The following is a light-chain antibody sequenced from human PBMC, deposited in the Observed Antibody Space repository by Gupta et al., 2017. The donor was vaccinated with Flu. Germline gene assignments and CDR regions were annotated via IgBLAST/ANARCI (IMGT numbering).Light chain of an antibody. J-gene: IGKJ3*01. V-gene: IGKV3-15*01. CDR2: GAS. CDR3: QQYNRWPPYT. CDR1: RDSNSD. Sequence: EVVMTQSPDTLSVSPGERATLSCRASRDSNSDLAWYQQKPGQAPRLLIHGASTRAPGIPARFSGSGFGTEYTLTISSLQSEDFAIYYCQQYNRWPPYTFGPGTTVGIK.